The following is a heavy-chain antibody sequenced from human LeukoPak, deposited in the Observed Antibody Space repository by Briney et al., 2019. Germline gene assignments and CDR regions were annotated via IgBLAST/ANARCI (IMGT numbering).Heavy chain of an antibody. CDR2: IIPIFGIA. Sequence: GASVKVSCKASGYTFTSYAMHWVRQAPGQRLEWMGRIIPIFGIANYAQKFQGRVTITADKSTSTAYMELSSLGSEDTAVYYCARQIGDCSSTSCYSWFDPWGQGTLVTVSS. CDR1: GYTFTSYA. CDR3: ARQIGDCSSTSCYSWFDP. V-gene: IGHV1-69*04. D-gene: IGHD2-2*01. J-gene: IGHJ5*02.